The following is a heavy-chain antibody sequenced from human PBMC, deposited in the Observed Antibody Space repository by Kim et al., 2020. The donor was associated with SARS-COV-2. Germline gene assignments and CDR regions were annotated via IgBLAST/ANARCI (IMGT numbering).Heavy chain of an antibody. CDR2: ISAYNGNT. V-gene: IGHV1-18*01. Sequence: ASVKVSCKASGYTFTSYGISWVRQAPGQGLEWMGWISAYNGNTNYAQKLQGRVTMTTDTSTNTAYMELRSLRSDDTAVYYCARVSPDMNPVKYYYDSSGYYESNWGQGTLVTVSS. CDR3: ARVSPDMNPVKYYYDSSGYYESN. J-gene: IGHJ4*02. D-gene: IGHD3-22*01. CDR1: GYTFTSYG.